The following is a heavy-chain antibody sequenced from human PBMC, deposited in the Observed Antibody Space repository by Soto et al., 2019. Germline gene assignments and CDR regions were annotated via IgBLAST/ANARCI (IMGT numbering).Heavy chain of an antibody. CDR3: AHLGLTGTTVWFDP. J-gene: IGHJ5*02. CDR2: IYWDDDK. CDR1: GFSLSTSGVG. V-gene: IGHV2-5*02. D-gene: IGHD1-7*01. Sequence: QITLKESGPTLVKPTQTLTLTCTFSGFSLSTSGVGVGWIRQPPGKALEWLALIYWDDDKRYSPSLKSRLTTXKXTXINQVVLTMTNMDPVDTATYYCAHLGLTGTTVWFDPWGQGTLVTVSS.